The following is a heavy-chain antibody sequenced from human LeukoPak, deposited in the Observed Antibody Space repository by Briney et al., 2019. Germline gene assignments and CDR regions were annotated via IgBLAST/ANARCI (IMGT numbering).Heavy chain of an antibody. CDR1: GGSFSTYY. Sequence: PSETLSLTCTVTGGSFSTYYWSWIRQPPGKGLEWIGHFYYSGSTNYNPSLKSRVTISVDTSRNQFSLKLTSVTAADTAVYYCARGQGGNYYLNYFDYWGQGALVTVSS. V-gene: IGHV4-59*01. CDR3: ARGQGGNYYLNYFDY. J-gene: IGHJ4*02. D-gene: IGHD1-26*01. CDR2: FYYSGST.